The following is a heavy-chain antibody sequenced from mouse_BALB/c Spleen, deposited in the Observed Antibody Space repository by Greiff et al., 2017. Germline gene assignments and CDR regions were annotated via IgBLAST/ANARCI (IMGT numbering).Heavy chain of an antibody. J-gene: IGHJ3*01. V-gene: IGHV5-9-4*01. CDR2: ISSGGSYT. Sequence: EVKLVESGGGLVKPGGSLKLSCAASGFTFSSYAMSWVRQSPEKRLEWVAEISSGGSYTYYPDTVTGRFTISRDNAKNTLCLEMSSLRSEDTAMYYCARAYDSFAYWGQGTLVTVSA. D-gene: IGHD2-4*01. CDR3: ARAYDSFAY. CDR1: GFTFSSYA.